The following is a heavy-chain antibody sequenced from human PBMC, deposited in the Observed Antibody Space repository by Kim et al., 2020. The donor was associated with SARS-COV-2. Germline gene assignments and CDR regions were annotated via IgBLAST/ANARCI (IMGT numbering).Heavy chain of an antibody. CDR2: ISAYNGNT. CDR3: ARAGYCSSTSCYVDP. V-gene: IGHV1-18*04. Sequence: ASVKVSCKASGYTFTSYGISWVRQAPGQGLEWMGWISAYNGNTNYAQKLQGRVTMTTDTSTSTAYMELRSLRSDDTAVYYCARAGYCSSTSCYVDPWGQGTLVTVAS. J-gene: IGHJ5*02. D-gene: IGHD2-2*01. CDR1: GYTFTSYG.